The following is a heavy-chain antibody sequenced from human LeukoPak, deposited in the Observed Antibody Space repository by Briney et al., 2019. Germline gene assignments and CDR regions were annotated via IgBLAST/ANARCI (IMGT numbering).Heavy chain of an antibody. V-gene: IGHV1-3*01. CDR1: GYTFTSYA. J-gene: IGHJ5*02. D-gene: IGHD3-9*01. Sequence: ASVKVSCKASGYTFTSYAMHWVRQAPGRRLEWMGRINAGNGNTKYSQKFQGRVTITRDTSASTAYMELSSLRSEDTAVYYCARDSGYDILTGTDWFDPWGQGTLVTVSS. CDR2: INAGNGNT. CDR3: ARDSGYDILTGTDWFDP.